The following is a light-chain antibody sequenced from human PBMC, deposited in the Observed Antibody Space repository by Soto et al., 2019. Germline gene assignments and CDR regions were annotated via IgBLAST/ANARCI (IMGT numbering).Light chain of an antibody. CDR2: DAS. V-gene: IGKV1-5*01. Sequence: DIRMTQSPSTLSASVGVRVTISCRASPSSSSWLAWYQQKPGKAPKLLIDDASRLESRVPSRFSGSGSGTEVSLPISSLQPDHFAPYYSQQYNSDGPTFGQGTRLEIK. CDR1: PSSSSW. CDR3: QQYNSDGPT. J-gene: IGKJ5*01.